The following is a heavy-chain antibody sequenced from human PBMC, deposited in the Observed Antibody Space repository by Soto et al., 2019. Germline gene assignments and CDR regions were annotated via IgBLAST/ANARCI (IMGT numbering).Heavy chain of an antibody. CDR1: GGSISSGCYY. Sequence: PSETLSLTCTVSGGSISSGCYYWSWIRQHPGKGLEWIGYIYYSGSTYYNPSLKSRVTISVDTSKNQFSLKLSSVTAADTAVYYCARGITPYNWNYGYGMDVWGQGTTVTVSS. CDR3: ARGITPYNWNYGYGMDV. D-gene: IGHD1-7*01. CDR2: IYYSGST. V-gene: IGHV4-31*03. J-gene: IGHJ6*02.